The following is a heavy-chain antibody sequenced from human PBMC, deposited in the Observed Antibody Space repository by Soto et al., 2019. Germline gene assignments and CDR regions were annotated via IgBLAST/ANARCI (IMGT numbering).Heavy chain of an antibody. Sequence: EVQLVESGGGLVKPGGSLRLSCAASGFTFSNAWMNWVRQAPGKGLEWVGRIKSKTDGGTTDYAAPVKGRFTISRDDSKNTLYLQMNSLKTEDTAVYYCTTRVGATDDACDIWGQGTMVTVSS. CDR2: IKSKTDGGTT. CDR3: TTRVGATDDACDI. V-gene: IGHV3-15*07. D-gene: IGHD1-26*01. CDR1: GFTFSNAW. J-gene: IGHJ3*02.